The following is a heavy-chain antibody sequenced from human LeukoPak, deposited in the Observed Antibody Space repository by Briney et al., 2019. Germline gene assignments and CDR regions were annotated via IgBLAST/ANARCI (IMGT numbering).Heavy chain of an antibody. CDR2: IYYSGST. J-gene: IGHJ6*03. V-gene: IGHV4-59*01. D-gene: IGHD4/OR15-4a*01. CDR3: ARAPCNDYYPYYYMDV. CDR1: GGSISSYY. Sequence: TETLSLTCTVSGGSISSYYWSWIRQPPGKGLEWIGYIYYSGSTNYNPSLKSRVTISVDTSKNQFSLKVSSVTAADTAVYYCARAPCNDYYPYYYMDVWGKGTTITVSS.